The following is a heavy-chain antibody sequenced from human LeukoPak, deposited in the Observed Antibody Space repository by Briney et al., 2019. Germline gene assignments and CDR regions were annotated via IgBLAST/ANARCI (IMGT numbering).Heavy chain of an antibody. J-gene: IGHJ4*02. CDR2: IYYSGST. D-gene: IGHD5-12*01. CDR3: ARGLRTGYSGYDSRFDY. V-gene: IGHV4-59*01. Sequence: SETLSLTCTVSGGSISSYYWSWIRQPPGKVLEWIGYIYYSGSTNYNPSLKSRVTISVDTSKNQFSLKLSSVTAADTAVYYCARGLRTGYSGYDSRFDYWGQGTLVTVSS. CDR1: GGSISSYY.